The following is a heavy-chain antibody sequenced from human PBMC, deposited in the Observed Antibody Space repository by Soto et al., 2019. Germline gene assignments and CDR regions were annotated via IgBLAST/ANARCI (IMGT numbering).Heavy chain of an antibody. Sequence: QVQLVQSGAEVKKPGSSVKVSCKASGGTFSTDSISWVRQAPGQGLEWMGGIIPMFGTANNAQKFQGRVTITADESTSTAYMELSSLRSEDTAVYFWAREIDGYYGMDVWGQGTTVNVAS. V-gene: IGHV1-69*12. CDR2: IIPMFGTA. CDR1: GGTFSTDS. CDR3: AREIDGYYGMDV. J-gene: IGHJ6*02.